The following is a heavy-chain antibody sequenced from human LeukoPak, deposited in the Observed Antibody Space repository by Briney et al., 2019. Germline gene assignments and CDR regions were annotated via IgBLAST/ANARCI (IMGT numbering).Heavy chain of an antibody. CDR2: IRSKANSYAT. CDR3: AGGEGWTFRG. V-gene: IGHV3-73*01. Sequence: TGGSLRLSCAASGFTFSGSAMHWVRQASGKGLEWVGRIRSKANSYATLYAASVKGRFTISRDDSKNTAYLQMNSLTVEDTAVYYCAGGEGWTFRGWGQGTLVTVSS. CDR1: GFTFSGSA. D-gene: IGHD3-16*01. J-gene: IGHJ4*02.